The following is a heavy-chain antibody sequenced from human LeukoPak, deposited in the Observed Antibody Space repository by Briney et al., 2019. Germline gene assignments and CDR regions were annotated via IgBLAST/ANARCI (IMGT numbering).Heavy chain of an antibody. CDR3: ARSTVTKGVFDY. V-gene: IGHV4-31*03. CDR2: IYYSGST. Sequence: SETLSLTCTVSGGSISSGGYYWSWIRQHPGKGLEWIGYIYYSGSTYYNPSLKSRVTISVDTSKNQSSLKLSSVTAADTAVYYCARSTVTKGVFDYWGQGTLVTVSS. J-gene: IGHJ4*02. CDR1: GGSISSGGYY. D-gene: IGHD4-17*01.